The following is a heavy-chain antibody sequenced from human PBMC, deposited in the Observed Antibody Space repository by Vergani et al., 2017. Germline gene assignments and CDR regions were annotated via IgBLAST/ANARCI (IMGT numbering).Heavy chain of an antibody. CDR2: SYYSGST. Sequence: QVQLQESGPGLVKPSETLSLTCTVSGGSVSSGSYYCSWIRQPAGKGLEWIGYSYYSGSTNYNPSLKSRVTISVDTSKNQFSLKLSSVTAADTAVYYCARDSGSYQVDYWGQGTLVTVSS. V-gene: IGHV4-61*10. CDR3: ARDSGSYQVDY. J-gene: IGHJ4*02. D-gene: IGHD1-26*01. CDR1: GGSVSSGSYY.